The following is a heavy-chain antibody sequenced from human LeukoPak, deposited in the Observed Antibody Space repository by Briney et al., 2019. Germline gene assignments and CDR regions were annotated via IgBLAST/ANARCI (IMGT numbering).Heavy chain of an antibody. CDR2: ISSSSSYI. D-gene: IGHD3-10*01. Sequence: GGSLRLSCAASGFTFSSYSMNWVRQAPGKGREWVSSISSSSSYIYYADSVKGRFTISRDNAKNSLYLQMNSLRAEDTAVYYCARDLRYGSGNRGFDYWGQGTLVTVSS. CDR1: GFTFSSYS. CDR3: ARDLRYGSGNRGFDY. J-gene: IGHJ4*02. V-gene: IGHV3-21*01.